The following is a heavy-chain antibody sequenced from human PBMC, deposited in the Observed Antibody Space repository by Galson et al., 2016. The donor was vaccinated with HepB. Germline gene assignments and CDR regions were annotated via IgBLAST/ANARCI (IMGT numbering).Heavy chain of an antibody. J-gene: IGHJ3*01. CDR2: IYSDGRP. CDR3: ARDLPVATAGGFDL. V-gene: IGHV3-53*01. CDR1: GFTFSSND. D-gene: IGHD4-23*01. Sequence: SLRLSCAASGFTFSSNDMHWVRQATGKGLEGVSVIYSDGRPYYSDSVRGRFTISRDNAKNTVYLQMNSLRVEDRAMYYCARDLPVATAGGFDLWGQGTMVTVSS.